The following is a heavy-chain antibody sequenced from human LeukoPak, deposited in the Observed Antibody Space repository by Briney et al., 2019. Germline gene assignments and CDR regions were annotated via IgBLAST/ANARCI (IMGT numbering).Heavy chain of an antibody. CDR1: GGSISSYH. CDR2: MYNTGST. D-gene: IGHD3-22*01. Sequence: SETLSLTCTVSGGSISSYHWTWMRQAPGKGLEWIGYMYNTGSTNYNPSLKSRVTISAETSKNQFSLKLSSVTAADTAVYYCARDRYYDSSGYPYYFDYWGQGTLVTVSS. V-gene: IGHV4-59*01. J-gene: IGHJ4*02. CDR3: ARDRYYDSSGYPYYFDY.